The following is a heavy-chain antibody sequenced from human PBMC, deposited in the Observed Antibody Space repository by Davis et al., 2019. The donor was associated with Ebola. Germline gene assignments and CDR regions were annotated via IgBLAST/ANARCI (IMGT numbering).Heavy chain of an antibody. D-gene: IGHD5-18*01. CDR1: GFTFSSYA. Sequence: GESLKISCAASGFTFSSYAMSWVRQAPGKGLEWVSAISGSGGSTYYADSVKGRFTISRDNSKNTLYLQMNSLRAEDTAVYYCARDRGYSYGTGNYYYGMDVWGQGTTVTVSS. J-gene: IGHJ6*02. CDR3: ARDRGYSYGTGNYYYGMDV. V-gene: IGHV3-23*01. CDR2: ISGSGGST.